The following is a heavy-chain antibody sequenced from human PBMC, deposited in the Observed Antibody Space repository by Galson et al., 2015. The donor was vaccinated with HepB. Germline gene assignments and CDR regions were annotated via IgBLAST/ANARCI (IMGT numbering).Heavy chain of an antibody. CDR1: GYTFTSYS. J-gene: IGHJ6*02. CDR2: ISAYNGNT. CDR3: ARDTPTTLRYFDWLPLDV. V-gene: IGHV1-18*01. Sequence: SVKVSCKASGYTFTSYSISWVRQAPGQGLEWMGWISAYNGNTNYAQRLQGRVTMTTDTSTSTAYMELRSLRSDDTAVYYCARDTPTTLRYFDWLPLDVWGQGTTVTVSS. D-gene: IGHD3-9*01.